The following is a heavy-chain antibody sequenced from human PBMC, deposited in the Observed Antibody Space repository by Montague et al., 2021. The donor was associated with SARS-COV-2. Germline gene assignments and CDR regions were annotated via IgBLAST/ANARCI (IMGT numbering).Heavy chain of an antibody. Sequence: SLSLSCAASGFTFSSYEMNWVRQAPGKGLEWVSYISSSGSTIYYADSVKGRFTISRDNAKNSLYLQMNSLRAEDTAVYYCAREGVGLDYYDSSGYNDYWGQGTLVTVSS. V-gene: IGHV3-48*03. J-gene: IGHJ4*02. D-gene: IGHD3-22*01. CDR3: AREGVGLDYYDSSGYNDY. CDR2: ISSSGSTI. CDR1: GFTFSSYE.